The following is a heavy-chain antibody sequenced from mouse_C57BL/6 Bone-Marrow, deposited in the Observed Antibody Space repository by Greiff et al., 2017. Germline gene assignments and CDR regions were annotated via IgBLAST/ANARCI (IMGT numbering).Heavy chain of an antibody. CDR2: IDPSDSYT. J-gene: IGHJ3*01. D-gene: IGHD2-4*01. V-gene: IGHV1-69*01. Sequence: QVQLQQPGAELVMPGASVKLSCKASGYTFTSYWMHWVKQRPGQGLEWIGEIDPSDSYTNYNQKFKGKSTLTVDKSSSTAYMQLSSLTSEDSAVYYSAREHDDYDVAWFAYWGQGTLVTVSA. CDR1: GYTFTSYW. CDR3: AREHDDYDVAWFAY.